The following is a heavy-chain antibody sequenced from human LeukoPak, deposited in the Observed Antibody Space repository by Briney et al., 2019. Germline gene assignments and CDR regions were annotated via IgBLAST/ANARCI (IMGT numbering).Heavy chain of an antibody. V-gene: IGHV1-69*01. D-gene: IGHD3-10*01. CDR3: ATLGSTGDHYGSGSYYAYFDY. Sequence: SVTVSCKASGGTFSSYAISWVRQAPGQGLEWMGGIIPIFGTANYAQKFQGRVTITADESTSTAYMELSSLRSEDTAVYYCATLGSTGDHYGSGSYYAYFDYWGQGTLVPLSS. CDR2: IIPIFGTA. J-gene: IGHJ4*02. CDR1: GGTFSSYA.